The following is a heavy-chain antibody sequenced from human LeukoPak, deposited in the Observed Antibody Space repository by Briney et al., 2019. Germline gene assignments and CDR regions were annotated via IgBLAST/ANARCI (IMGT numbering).Heavy chain of an antibody. CDR1: GEFFGGSY. Sequence: SETLSLTCTIHGEFFGGSYWNWIRQSPGKGLEWIGSIYSSGSTYYNPSLKSRVIIIIDTPKNHFSLTLSSVTAADTAVYYCARSNGYGLVGIWGQGTMVTVSS. J-gene: IGHJ3*02. CDR3: ARSNGYGLVGI. V-gene: IGHV4-34*01. D-gene: IGHD3-10*01. CDR2: IYSSGST.